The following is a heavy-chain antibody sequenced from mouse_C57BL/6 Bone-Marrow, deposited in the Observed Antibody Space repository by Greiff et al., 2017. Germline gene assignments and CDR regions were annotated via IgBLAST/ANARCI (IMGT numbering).Heavy chain of an antibody. Sequence: VQLQQPGAELVKPGASVKLSCKASGYTFTSYWMQWVQQRPGQGLEWIGEIDPSDSYTNYNQKFKGKATLTVDTSSSTAYMQLSSLTSEDSAVYYCARDGSPFFDDWGKGTTLTVSS. V-gene: IGHV1-50*01. D-gene: IGHD1-1*01. CDR1: GYTFTSYW. CDR3: ARDGSPFFDD. CDR2: IDPSDSYT. J-gene: IGHJ2*01.